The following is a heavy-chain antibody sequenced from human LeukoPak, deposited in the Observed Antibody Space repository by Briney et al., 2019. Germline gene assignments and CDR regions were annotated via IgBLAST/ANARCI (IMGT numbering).Heavy chain of an antibody. Sequence: PSETLSLTCTVSGYSISSGYYWGWIRQPPGKGLEWIGSIYHSGSTYYNPSLKSRVTISVDTSKNQFYLKLNSVTAADTAVYYCARVGGTFEYWGQGTLVTVSS. CDR2: IYHSGST. V-gene: IGHV4-38-2*02. CDR3: ARVGGTFEY. J-gene: IGHJ4*02. CDR1: GYSISSGYY.